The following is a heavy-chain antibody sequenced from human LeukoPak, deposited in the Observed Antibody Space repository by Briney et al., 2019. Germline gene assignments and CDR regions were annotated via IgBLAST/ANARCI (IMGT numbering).Heavy chain of an antibody. V-gene: IGHV3-30*04. CDR1: GFTFSSYV. D-gene: IGHD1-1*01. CDR2: ISEDGRID. Sequence: PGGSLRLSCAASGFTFSSYVMHWVRQAPGKGLEWVTFISEDGRIDTYADSVKGRFTISRDNSKSTLSLQMNSLRGEDTAVYYCTRETASEGKGTGGFENWGQGTLVTVSS. J-gene: IGHJ4*02. CDR3: TRETASEGKGTGGFEN.